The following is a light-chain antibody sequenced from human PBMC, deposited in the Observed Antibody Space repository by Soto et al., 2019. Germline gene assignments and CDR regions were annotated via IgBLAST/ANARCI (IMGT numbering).Light chain of an antibody. CDR2: DNN. Sequence: QSVLTQPPSVSAAPGQRVTISCSGSSSNIGNDYVSWYQQLPGTAPKLLIYDNNNRPSGIPDRFSGSKSGTSATLGITGLQTGDEADYYCGAWDSSLSVSVFGGGTKLTVL. V-gene: IGLV1-51*01. CDR1: SSNIGNDY. J-gene: IGLJ3*02. CDR3: GAWDSSLSVSV.